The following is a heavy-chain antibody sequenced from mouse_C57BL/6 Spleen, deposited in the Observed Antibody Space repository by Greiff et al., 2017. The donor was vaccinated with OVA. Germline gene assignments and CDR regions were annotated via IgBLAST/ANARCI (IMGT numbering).Heavy chain of an antibody. J-gene: IGHJ4*01. V-gene: IGHV1-52*01. CDR2: IDPSDSET. D-gene: IGHD1-1*01. CDR3: ARSGGTVRGMDY. CDR1: GYTFTSYW. Sequence: QVQLKQPGAELVRPGSSVKLSCKASGYTFTSYWMHWVKQRPIQGLEWIGNIDPSDSETHYNQKFKDKATLTVDKSSSTAYMQLSSLTSEDSAVYYCARSGGTVRGMDYWGQGTSVTVSS.